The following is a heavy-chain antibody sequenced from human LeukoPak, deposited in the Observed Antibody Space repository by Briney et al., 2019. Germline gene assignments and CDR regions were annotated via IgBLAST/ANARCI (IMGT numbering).Heavy chain of an antibody. J-gene: IGHJ4*02. CDR3: TRHDGDDILTGYYSDY. V-gene: IGHV3-73*01. CDR1: GFTFSSYA. CDR2: IRSKANSYAT. D-gene: IGHD3-9*01. Sequence: GGSLRLSCAASGFTFSSYAMSWVRQASGKGLEWVGRIRSKANSYATAYAASVKGRFTISRDDSKNTAYLQMNSLKTEDTAVYYCTRHDGDDILTGYYSDYWGQGTLVTVSS.